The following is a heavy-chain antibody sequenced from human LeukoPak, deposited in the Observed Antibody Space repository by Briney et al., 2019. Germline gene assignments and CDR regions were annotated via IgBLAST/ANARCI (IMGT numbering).Heavy chain of an antibody. V-gene: IGHV3-23*01. J-gene: IGHJ4*02. CDR1: GFTFSDHL. CDR2: ISGSGGST. Sequence: GGSLRLSCAASGFTFSDHLMHWVRQAPGKGLEWVSAISGSGGSTYYADSVKGRFTISRDNSKNTLYLQMNSLRAEDTAVYYCAKAHSTAMVYFDYWGQGTLVTVSS. CDR3: AKAHSTAMVYFDY. D-gene: IGHD5-18*01.